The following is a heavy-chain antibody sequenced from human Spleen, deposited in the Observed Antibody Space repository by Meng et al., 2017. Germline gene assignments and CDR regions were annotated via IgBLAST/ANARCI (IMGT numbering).Heavy chain of an antibody. CDR3: ARGGRGWDTTSAFDI. D-gene: IGHD1-26*01. CDR2: IIPIFGTA. V-gene: IGHV1-69*01. Sequence: QGQLGQSGAGGEKPGSWVKVSCKASGGTFSSYTISWVRQAPGQGLEWMGGIIPIFGTANYAQKFQGRVTITADESTSTAYMELSSLRSEDTAVYYCARGGRGWDTTSAFDIWGQGTMVTVSS. CDR1: GGTFSSYT. J-gene: IGHJ3*02.